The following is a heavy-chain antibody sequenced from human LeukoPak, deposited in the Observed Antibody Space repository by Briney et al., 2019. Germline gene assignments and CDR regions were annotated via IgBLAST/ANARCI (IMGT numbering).Heavy chain of an antibody. V-gene: IGHV3-64D*06. Sequence: PGGSLRLSCSASGFTFSSYAMHRVRQAPGKGLEYVSAVSSNGGSTYYADSVKGRFAISRDNSKNTLYLQMSSLRPEDTAVYYCLKGYCSSISCYPDYWGQGTLVTVSA. J-gene: IGHJ4*02. D-gene: IGHD2-2*01. CDR2: VSSNGGST. CDR1: GFTFSSYA. CDR3: LKGYCSSISCYPDY.